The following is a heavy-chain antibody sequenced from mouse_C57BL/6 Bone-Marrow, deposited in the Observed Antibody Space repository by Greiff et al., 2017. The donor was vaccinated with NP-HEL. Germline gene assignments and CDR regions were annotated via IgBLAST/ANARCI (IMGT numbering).Heavy chain of an antibody. CDR3: ARRVVRGPWFAY. J-gene: IGHJ3*01. D-gene: IGHD1-1*02. CDR2: IYPRSGNT. V-gene: IGHV1-81*01. Sequence: VQLQQSGAELARPGASVKLSCKASGYTFTSYGISWVKQRTGQGLEWIGEIYPRSGNTYYNEKFKGKATLTADKSSSTAYMELRSLTSEDSAVYFCARRVVRGPWFAYWGEVTLVTVSA. CDR1: GYTFTSYG.